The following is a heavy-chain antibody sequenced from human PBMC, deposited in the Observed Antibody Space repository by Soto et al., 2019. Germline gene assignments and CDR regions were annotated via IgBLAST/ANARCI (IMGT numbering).Heavy chain of an antibody. Sequence: PGGSLRLSCAASGFTFSSYSMNWVRQAPGKGLEWVSSISSSSSYIYYADSVKGRFTISRDNAKNSLYLQMNSLRAEDTAVYYCARAKWDSSGYHRNYYYYYGMDVWGQGTTVTVSS. CDR2: ISSSSSYI. J-gene: IGHJ6*02. V-gene: IGHV3-21*01. CDR1: GFTFSSYS. CDR3: ARAKWDSSGYHRNYYYYYGMDV. D-gene: IGHD3-22*01.